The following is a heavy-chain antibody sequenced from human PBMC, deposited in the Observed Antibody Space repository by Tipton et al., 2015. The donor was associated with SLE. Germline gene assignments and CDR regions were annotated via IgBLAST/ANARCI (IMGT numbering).Heavy chain of an antibody. D-gene: IGHD3-10*01. J-gene: IGHJ6*03. CDR1: GGSFTSYY. V-gene: IGHV4-4*08. CDR3: ATGTLVGSWYYYMDV. Sequence: TLSLTCSVSGGSFTSYYWSWLRQPPGKGLEWIGYLYTGGRTDYNPSLTSRVTISIDTSSNQFSLKRSSVTAADTAVYYCATGTLVGSWYYYMDVWGKGTAVTVSS. CDR2: LYTGGRT.